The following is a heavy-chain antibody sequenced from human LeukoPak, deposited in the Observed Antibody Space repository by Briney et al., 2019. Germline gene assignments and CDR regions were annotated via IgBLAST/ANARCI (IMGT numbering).Heavy chain of an antibody. Sequence: SETLSLTCTVSGSSISSYYWSWIRQPAGKGREGIGRIYTSGSTNYNPSLKSRVTMSVDTSKNQFSLKLSSVTAADTAVYYCARYDPGRGFDPWGQGTLVTVSS. CDR1: GSSISSYY. CDR2: IYTSGST. D-gene: IGHD3-3*01. V-gene: IGHV4-4*07. J-gene: IGHJ5*02. CDR3: ARYDPGRGFDP.